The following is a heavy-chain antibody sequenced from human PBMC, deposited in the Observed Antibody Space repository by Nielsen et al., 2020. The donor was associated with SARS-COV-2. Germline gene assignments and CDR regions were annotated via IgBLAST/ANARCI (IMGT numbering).Heavy chain of an antibody. D-gene: IGHD6-13*01. CDR3: ARDRWQQLVPTY. CDR2: IFKTGST. CDR1: GGSIGSYY. V-gene: IGHV4-59*13. J-gene: IGHJ4*02. Sequence: SETLSLTCTVFGGSIGSYYWSWIRQPPGKGLEWIGHIFKTGSTSYNPYLRSRVTILVDTSKNHFSLKLTSVPAADTAVYYCARDRWQQLVPTYWGQGTLVTVSS.